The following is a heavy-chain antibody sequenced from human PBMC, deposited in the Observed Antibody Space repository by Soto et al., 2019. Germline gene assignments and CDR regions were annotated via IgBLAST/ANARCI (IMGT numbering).Heavy chain of an antibody. V-gene: IGHV1-58*01. CDR1: GFTFTSSA. CDR2: IVVGSGNT. J-gene: IGHJ4*02. D-gene: IGHD4-17*01. CDR3: ARDSYDYGDYDVFDY. Sequence: SVKGACKASGFTFTSSAGRWVRQDSRQRLEWIGWIVVGSGNTNYAQKFQERVTITRDMPTSTAYMELSSLRSEDTAVYYCARDSYDYGDYDVFDYWGQGTLVTVSS.